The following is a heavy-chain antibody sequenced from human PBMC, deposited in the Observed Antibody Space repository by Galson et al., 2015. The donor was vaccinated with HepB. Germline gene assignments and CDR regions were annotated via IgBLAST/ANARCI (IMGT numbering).Heavy chain of an antibody. J-gene: IGHJ6*03. CDR3: ARFVRDFWSGYYTGIDELGYYYYMDV. Sequence: ETLSLTCTVSGGSISSYYWSWIRQPAGKGLEWIGRIYTSGSTNYNPSLKSRVTMSVDTSKNQFSLRLSSVTAADTAVYYCARFVRDFWSGYYTGIDELGYYYYMDVWGKGTTVTVSS. CDR1: GGSISSYY. CDR2: IYTSGST. D-gene: IGHD3-3*01. V-gene: IGHV4-4*07.